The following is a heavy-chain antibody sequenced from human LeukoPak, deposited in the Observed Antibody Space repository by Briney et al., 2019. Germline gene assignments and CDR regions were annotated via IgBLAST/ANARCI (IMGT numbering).Heavy chain of an antibody. J-gene: IGHJ4*02. V-gene: IGHV3-53*01. Sequence: PGRSLRLSCAASGFTFSSYAMHWVRQAPGKGLEWVSVIYSGGSTYYADSVKGRFTISRDNSKNTLYFQMNSLRAEDTAMYYCVVSITMFPSLDCWGQGTLVTVSS. CDR1: GFTFSSYA. CDR3: VVSITMFPSLDC. CDR2: IYSGGST. D-gene: IGHD3-10*02.